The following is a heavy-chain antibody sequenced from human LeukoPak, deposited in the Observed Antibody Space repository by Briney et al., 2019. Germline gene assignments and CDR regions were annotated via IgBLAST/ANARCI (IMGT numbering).Heavy chain of an antibody. CDR2: INAGNGNT. CDR3: AREYGSGWSEYFQH. D-gene: IGHD6-19*01. J-gene: IGHJ1*01. V-gene: IGHV1-3*01. Sequence: ASVKVSCKASGYTFTSYAMHWVRQAPGQRLEWMGWINAGNGNTKYSQKFQGRVTITRDTSASTAYMELSSLRSDDTAVYYCAREYGSGWSEYFQHWGQGTLVTVSS. CDR1: GYTFTSYA.